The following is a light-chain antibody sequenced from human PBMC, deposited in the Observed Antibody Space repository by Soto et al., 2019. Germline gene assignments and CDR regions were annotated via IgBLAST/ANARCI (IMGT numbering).Light chain of an antibody. CDR3: QQRGNWPLT. CDR1: RSVSSY. Sequence: EIVLTQSPATLSLSPGERATLSCRASRSVSSYLAWYQQKPDQAPRHLIYDASNRATGIPARFSGSGSGTDFTLTIRSLEPEDFAVYYCQQRGNWPLTFGQGTRLVI. V-gene: IGKV3-11*01. J-gene: IGKJ5*01. CDR2: DAS.